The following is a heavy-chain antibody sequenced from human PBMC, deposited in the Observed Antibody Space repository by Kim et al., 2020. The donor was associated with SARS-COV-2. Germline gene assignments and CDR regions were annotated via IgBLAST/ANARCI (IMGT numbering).Heavy chain of an antibody. J-gene: IGHJ4*02. Sequence: GGSLRLSCAASGFTFSNAWMSWVRQAPGKGLEWVGRIKSKTDGGTTDYAAPVKGRFTISRDDSKNTLYLQMNSLKTEDTAVYYCTTEVGATWGKGFDYWGQGTLVTVSS. CDR2: IKSKTDGGTT. D-gene: IGHD1-26*01. CDR1: GFTFSNAW. V-gene: IGHV3-15*01. CDR3: TTEVGATWGKGFDY.